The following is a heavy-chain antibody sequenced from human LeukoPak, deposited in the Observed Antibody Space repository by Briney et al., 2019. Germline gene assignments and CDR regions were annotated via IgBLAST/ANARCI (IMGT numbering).Heavy chain of an antibody. CDR2: IYHSGST. V-gene: IGHV4-38-2*02. Sequence: SETLSLTCTVSGYSISSGYYWGWLRQPPGRGLEWIGTIYHSGSTYYNPSLKSRVTISVDTSKNQFSLKLSSVTAADTAVYYCTRGSIAYYYMDVWGKGTTVTISS. CDR3: TRGSIAYYYMDV. D-gene: IGHD3-22*01. J-gene: IGHJ6*03. CDR1: GYSISSGYY.